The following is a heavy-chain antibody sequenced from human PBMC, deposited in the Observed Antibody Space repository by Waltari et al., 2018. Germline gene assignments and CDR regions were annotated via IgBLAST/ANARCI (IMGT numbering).Heavy chain of an antibody. CDR3: WVGGPRSRDY. D-gene: IGHD6-13*01. J-gene: IGHJ4*02. V-gene: IGHV4-39*07. CDR2: IYYSGST. CDR1: GGSISSSSYY. Sequence: QLQLQESGPGLVKPSETLSLTCTVSGGSISSSSYYWGWIRQPTGKGLEWIGSIYYSGSTYYNPSLKSRVTISVDTSKNQFSLKLSSVTAADTAVYYCWVGGPRSRDYWGQGTLVTVSS.